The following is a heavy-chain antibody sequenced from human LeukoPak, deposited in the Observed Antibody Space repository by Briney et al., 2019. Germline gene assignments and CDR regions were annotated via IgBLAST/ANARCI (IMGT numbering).Heavy chain of an antibody. V-gene: IGHV4-34*01. CDR2: INHSGST. CDR1: GGSFSGYY. Sequence: PSETLSLTCAVYGGSFSGYYWSWIRQPPGKGLEWIGEINHSGSTNYNPSLKSRVTISVDTSKNQFSLKLSSVTAADTAVYYCARLRPRRSWPNYFDYWGQGTLVTVSS. J-gene: IGHJ4*02. CDR3: ARLRPRRSWPNYFDY. D-gene: IGHD6-13*01.